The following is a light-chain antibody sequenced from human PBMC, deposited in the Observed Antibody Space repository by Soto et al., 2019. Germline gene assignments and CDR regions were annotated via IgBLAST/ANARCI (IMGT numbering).Light chain of an antibody. Sequence: IQMTQSPSSVSASVGDRVTMTCRASQGVGGWLACYQQKPGKVPKRLIYATFSLHSGVLSRFSGSESETDFPLSDSSLQPEDFATYYCQQTHSLPLPFRPGTKVDIK. CDR1: QGVGGW. CDR2: ATF. J-gene: IGKJ3*01. V-gene: IGKV1-12*01. CDR3: QQTHSLPLP.